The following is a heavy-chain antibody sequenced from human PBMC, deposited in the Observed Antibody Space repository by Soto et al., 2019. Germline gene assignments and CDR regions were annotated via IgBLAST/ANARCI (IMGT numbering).Heavy chain of an antibody. D-gene: IGHD6-13*01. V-gene: IGHV3-30-3*01. Sequence: GGSLRLSCAASGFTFSSYAMHWVRQAPGKGLEWVAVISYDGSNKYYADSVKGRFTISRDNSKNTLYLQMNSLRAEDTAVYYCARDRDIAAAGNRGGYYYGMDVWGQGTTVTV. CDR1: GFTFSSYA. J-gene: IGHJ6*02. CDR3: ARDRDIAAAGNRGGYYYGMDV. CDR2: ISYDGSNK.